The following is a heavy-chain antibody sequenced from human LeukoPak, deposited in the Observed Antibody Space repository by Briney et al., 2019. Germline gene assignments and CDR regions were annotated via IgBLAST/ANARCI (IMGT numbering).Heavy chain of an antibody. CDR2: IYYSGST. Sequence: SETLSLTCTVSGGSISSYYWSWIRQPPGKGLEWIGYIYYSGSTNYNPSLKSRVTISVDTSRNQFSLKLSSVTAADTAVYYCARVYYSSSYDYWYFDLWGRGTLVTVSS. J-gene: IGHJ2*01. CDR1: GGSISSYY. V-gene: IGHV4-59*01. D-gene: IGHD6-13*01. CDR3: ARVYYSSSYDYWYFDL.